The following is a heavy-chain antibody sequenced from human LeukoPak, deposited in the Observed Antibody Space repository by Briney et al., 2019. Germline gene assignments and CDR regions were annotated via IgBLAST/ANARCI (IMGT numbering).Heavy chain of an antibody. CDR2: INPTSGGT. J-gene: IGHJ4*02. Sequence: ASVKVSCKASGYTFTGYYMHWVRQAPGQGLDWMGWINPTSGGTYYPQRFQGRVTMTRDTSISTAYMELTRLRSDDTAVYYCARALTPSSAGTIDYWGQGTLVTVSS. CDR1: GYTFTGYY. CDR3: ARALTPSSAGTIDY. V-gene: IGHV1-2*02. D-gene: IGHD6-13*01.